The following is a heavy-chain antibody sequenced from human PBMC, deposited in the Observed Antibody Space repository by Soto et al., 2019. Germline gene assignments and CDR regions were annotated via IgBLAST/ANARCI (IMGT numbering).Heavy chain of an antibody. J-gene: IGHJ4*02. CDR1: GFRFSNAW. CDR3: TFGIVGATTNY. Sequence: GGSLRLSCAASGFRFSNAWMNWVRQSPGKGLEWVGRIKSNTDGGTTDYAAPVKDRFTISRDDSKNTLYLQMSSLKTEDTAVYYCTFGIVGATTNYWGQGTLVTVSS. V-gene: IGHV3-15*07. D-gene: IGHD1-26*01. CDR2: IKSNTDGGTT.